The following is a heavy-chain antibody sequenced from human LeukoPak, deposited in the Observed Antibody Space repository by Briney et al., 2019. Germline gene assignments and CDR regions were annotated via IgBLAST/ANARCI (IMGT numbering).Heavy chain of an antibody. CDR3: ARVHSSGWYTPLIYYYMDV. CDR1: GDTFSSYY. CDR2: INPSGGSI. Sequence: ASVKVSCTASGDTFSSYYMHWVRQAPGQGLEWMGIINPSGGSISYAQKFQGRVTMTRNTSISTAYMELSSLRSEDTAVYYCARVHSSGWYTPLIYYYMDVWGKGTTVTISS. D-gene: IGHD6-19*01. J-gene: IGHJ6*03. V-gene: IGHV1-46*01.